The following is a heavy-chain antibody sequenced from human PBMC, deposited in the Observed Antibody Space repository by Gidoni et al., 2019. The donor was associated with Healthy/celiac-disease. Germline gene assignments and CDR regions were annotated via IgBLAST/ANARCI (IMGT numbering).Heavy chain of an antibody. J-gene: IGHJ4*02. CDR1: GDSVASNSAA. D-gene: IGHD6-13*01. Sequence: QVQLQQAGPGLVQPSQTLSLTCAISGDSVASNSAAWNWIRQSPSRGLEWLGRTYYRSEWYNDYAVSVNSRITIIPDTSKNQFSLQLNSVAPEDTAVYYCARERVAAGPHNFDYWGQGTLVTVSS. CDR3: ARERVAAGPHNFDY. V-gene: IGHV6-1*01. CDR2: TYYRSEWYN.